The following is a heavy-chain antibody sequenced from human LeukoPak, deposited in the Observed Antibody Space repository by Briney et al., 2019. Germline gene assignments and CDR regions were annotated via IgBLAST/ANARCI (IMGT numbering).Heavy chain of an antibody. CDR3: ARGAYDSSGYYYFSFDY. J-gene: IGHJ4*02. CDR1: GGTFSSYA. CDR2: IIPIFGTA. D-gene: IGHD3-22*01. V-gene: IGHV1-69*13. Sequence: SVKVSCKASGGTFSSYAISWVRQAPGQGLEWMGGIIPIFGTANYAQKFQGRVTITADESTSTAYMELSSLRSEDTAVYYCARGAYDSSGYYYFSFDYWGQGTLVTVSS.